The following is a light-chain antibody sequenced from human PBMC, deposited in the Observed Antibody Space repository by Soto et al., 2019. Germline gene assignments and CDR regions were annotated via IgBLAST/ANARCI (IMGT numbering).Light chain of an antibody. CDR1: STDVGNYNL. Sequence: QSVLTQPASVSGSPGQSITISCTGTSTDVGNYNLVSWYQQHPGKAPKLIIYATRKRPSGVSDRYSGSKSGNTASLTISGLQDEDEANYYCCSYAGSITFTFGGGTKVTVL. J-gene: IGLJ2*01. CDR2: ATR. CDR3: CSYAGSITFT. V-gene: IGLV2-23*02.